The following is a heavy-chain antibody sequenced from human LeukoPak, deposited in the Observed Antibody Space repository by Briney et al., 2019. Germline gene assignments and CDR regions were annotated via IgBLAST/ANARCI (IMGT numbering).Heavy chain of an antibody. CDR1: GYNLPSYG. D-gene: IGHD2-2*01. Sequence: ASVKVSCKASGYNLPSYGINWVRRAPGQGLEWMGWIRPHTGETNSAQRFQDRVTMTTDTSTTTAYMELRSLRFDDTAVYYCARDRGGKGSAIFYWGQGSLVTVSS. J-gene: IGHJ4*02. CDR3: ARDRGGKGSAIFY. CDR2: IRPHTGET. V-gene: IGHV1-18*01.